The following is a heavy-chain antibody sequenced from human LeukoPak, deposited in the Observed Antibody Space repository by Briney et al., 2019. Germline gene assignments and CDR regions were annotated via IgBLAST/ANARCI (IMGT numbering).Heavy chain of an antibody. CDR3: ARYSREAPYDSSGYYYFDY. J-gene: IGHJ4*02. V-gene: IGHV4-59*08. CDR2: IYYSGST. CDR1: GGSISSYY. Sequence: SETLSLTCTVSGGSISSYYWSWIRQPPGKGLEWIGYIYYSGSTNYNPSLKSRVTISVDTSKNQFSLKLSSVTAADTAVYYCARYSREAPYDSSGYYYFDYWGQGTLVTVSS. D-gene: IGHD3-22*01.